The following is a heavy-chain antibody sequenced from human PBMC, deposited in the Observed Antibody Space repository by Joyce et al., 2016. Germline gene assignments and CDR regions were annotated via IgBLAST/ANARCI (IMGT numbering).Heavy chain of an antibody. D-gene: IGHD5-12*01. J-gene: IGHJ2*01. Sequence: QLRESGPGLVKPSETLSLICSVSGGSITSTSYYWGWIRQSPGKGLEWIWTIHNTGNAYYNPSLKSPAAISVDKSRDQFSLKMTSVSAADTARYYCARSKLRYDFWYFDLWGLGSLVTVSS. CDR2: IHNTGNA. V-gene: IGHV4-39*01. CDR3: ARSKLRYDFWYFDL. CDR1: GGSITSTSYY.